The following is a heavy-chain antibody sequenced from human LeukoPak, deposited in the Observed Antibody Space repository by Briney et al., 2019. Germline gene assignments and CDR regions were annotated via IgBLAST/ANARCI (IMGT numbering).Heavy chain of an antibody. CDR1: GGSISSSSYY. CDR3: ARESGGDYWYFDL. J-gene: IGHJ2*01. Sequence: PSETLSLTCTVSGGSISSSSYYWGWIRQPPGKGLEWIGSIYYSGSTYYNPSLKSRVTISVDTSKNQFSLKLSSVTAADTAVYYCARESGGDYWYFDLWGRGTLVSVSS. V-gene: IGHV4-39*07. D-gene: IGHD2-21*01. CDR2: IYYSGST.